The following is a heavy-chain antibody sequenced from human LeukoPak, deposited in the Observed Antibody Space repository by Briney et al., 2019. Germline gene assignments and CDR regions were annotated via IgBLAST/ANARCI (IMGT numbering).Heavy chain of an antibody. Sequence: SETLSLTCTVSGASISSSSYYWGWIRQPPGKGLEWIGSIYYSGSTYYNPSLRSRVTISIDTSKNQCSLKLSSVTAADTAVYYCARHGSAYHYFDYWGQGTLVTVSS. CDR1: GASISSSSYY. V-gene: IGHV4-39*01. CDR2: IYYSGST. D-gene: IGHD3-22*01. J-gene: IGHJ4*02. CDR3: ARHGSAYHYFDY.